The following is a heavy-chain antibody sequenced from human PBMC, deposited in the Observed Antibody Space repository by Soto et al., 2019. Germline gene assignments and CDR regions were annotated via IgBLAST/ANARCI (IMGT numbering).Heavy chain of an antibody. CDR1: GYSFTIYW. CDR2: IYPGDSDT. J-gene: IGHJ6*02. Sequence: GESLKISCKGSGYSFTIYWIGWVRQMPGKGLEWRGMIYPGDSDTRYSPSFQGQVTISADKSISTAYLQWSSLKASESALYYCARRFIVATGIDVWGQGTTVTVSS. V-gene: IGHV5-51*01. D-gene: IGHD5-12*01. CDR3: ARRFIVATGIDV.